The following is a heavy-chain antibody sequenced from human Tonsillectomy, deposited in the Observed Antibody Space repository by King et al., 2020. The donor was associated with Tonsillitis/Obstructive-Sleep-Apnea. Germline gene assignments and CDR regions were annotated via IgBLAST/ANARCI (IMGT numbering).Heavy chain of an antibody. V-gene: IGHV3-11*05. Sequence: VQLVESGGGLVKPGGSLRLSCAASGFTFSDYYMSWIRQAPGKGLEWVSYISSSSSYTNYADSVKGRFTISRDNAKNALYLQMNSPRAEDTAVYYCARALPIRSGTGWFDPWGQGTLVTVSS. CDR3: ARALPIRSGTGWFDP. D-gene: IGHD1-14*01. CDR2: ISSSSSYT. CDR1: GFTFSDYY. J-gene: IGHJ5*02.